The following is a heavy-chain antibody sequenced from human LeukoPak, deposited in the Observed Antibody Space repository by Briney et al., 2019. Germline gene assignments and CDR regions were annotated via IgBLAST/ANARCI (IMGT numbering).Heavy chain of an antibody. V-gene: IGHV4-39*01. Sequence: SETLSLTCTVSGGSISSSSYYWGWIRQPPGKGLEWIGSIYYSGSTYYNPSLKSRVTISVDTSKNQFSLKLSSVTAADTAVYYCARHNRIAIFGVDILNWFDPWGQGTLVTVSS. CDR1: GGSISSSSYY. D-gene: IGHD3-3*01. J-gene: IGHJ5*02. CDR3: ARHNRIAIFGVDILNWFDP. CDR2: IYYSGST.